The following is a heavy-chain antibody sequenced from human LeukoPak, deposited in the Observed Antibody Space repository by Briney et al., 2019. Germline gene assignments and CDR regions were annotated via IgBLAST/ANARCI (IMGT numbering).Heavy chain of an antibody. CDR1: GFTFSDYY. CDR2: INSISSDI. CDR3: ARANYGDYAPHDY. J-gene: IGHJ4*02. V-gene: IGHV3-11*06. D-gene: IGHD4-17*01. Sequence: GGSLRLSCAASGFTFSDYYMSWIRQAPGKGLEWVSCINSISSDIRYADSVKGRFTISRDNTQNSLYLQMNSLRAEDTAVYYCARANYGDYAPHDYWGQGTLVTVSS.